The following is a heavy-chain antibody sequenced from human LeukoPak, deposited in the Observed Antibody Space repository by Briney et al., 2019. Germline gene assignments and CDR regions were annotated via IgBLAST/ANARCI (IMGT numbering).Heavy chain of an antibody. J-gene: IGHJ5*02. Sequence: KISCKGSGYSFTSYWIGWVRQAPGQGLEWMGGIIPIFGTANYAQKFQGRVTITTDESMSTAYMELSSLRSEDTAVYYCARDSVDIVVVPAAINWFDPWGQGTLVTVSS. D-gene: IGHD2-2*01. CDR1: GYSFTSYW. CDR3: ARDSVDIVVVPAAINWFDP. V-gene: IGHV1-69*05. CDR2: IIPIFGTA.